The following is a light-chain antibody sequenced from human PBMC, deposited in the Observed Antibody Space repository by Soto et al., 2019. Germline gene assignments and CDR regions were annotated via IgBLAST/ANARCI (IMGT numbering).Light chain of an antibody. CDR2: DAS. CDR3: KWSRNWPPLT. Sequence: EIVLTQSPATLSLSPGERATLSCRASQSVSSYLAWYQQKPGQAPRLLIYDASNRATGIPARFSGSGSGTGFGCAIRSLEREDFAVYYCKWSRNWPPLTFGGGNKVEIK. J-gene: IGKJ4*01. CDR1: QSVSSY. V-gene: IGKV3-11*01.